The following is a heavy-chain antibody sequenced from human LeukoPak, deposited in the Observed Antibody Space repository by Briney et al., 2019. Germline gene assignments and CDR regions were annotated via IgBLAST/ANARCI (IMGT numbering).Heavy chain of an antibody. CDR2: INPSGGST. J-gene: IGHJ4*02. D-gene: IGHD3-3*01. Sequence: ASVKVSCKASGYTFTSYYMLWVRQPPGRGLEWMGIINPSGGSTSYAQKFQGRITITRDMSTSTVHMELRRLRSEDTAVYYCARGGTHYDFWCGSFDYWGQGTLVTVSS. CDR3: ARGGTHYDFWCGSFDY. CDR1: GYTFTSYY. V-gene: IGHV1-46*01.